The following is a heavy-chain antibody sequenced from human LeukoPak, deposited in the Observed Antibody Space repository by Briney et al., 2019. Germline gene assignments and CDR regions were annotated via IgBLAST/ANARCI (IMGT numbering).Heavy chain of an antibody. V-gene: IGHV4-4*07. CDR1: GGSISSYY. J-gene: IGHJ5*02. D-gene: IGHD3-22*01. Sequence: SETLSLTCTVSGGSISSYYWSWIRQPAGKGLEWIGRIYTSGSTNYNPSLKGPAAFSAHTSKNQFSRKLSSVTAADTAVYYCARDRYYFDSSGYYRTWFDPGGQGTLVTVPS. CDR3: ARDRYYFDSSGYYRTWFDP. CDR2: IYTSGST.